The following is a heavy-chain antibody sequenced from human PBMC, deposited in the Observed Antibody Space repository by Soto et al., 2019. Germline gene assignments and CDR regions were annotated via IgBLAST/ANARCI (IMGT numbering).Heavy chain of an antibody. Sequence: SVKVCCNASVYTFTSYGISLVRQAPGQGLEWMGWISAYNGNTNYAHKLQGRVTMTTDTSTSTAYMELRSLRSDDTAVYYCARDPGLLWFGELSLWGQGTLVTVSS. V-gene: IGHV1-18*01. J-gene: IGHJ4*02. D-gene: IGHD3-10*01. CDR2: ISAYNGNT. CDR3: ARDPGLLWFGELSL. CDR1: VYTFTSYG.